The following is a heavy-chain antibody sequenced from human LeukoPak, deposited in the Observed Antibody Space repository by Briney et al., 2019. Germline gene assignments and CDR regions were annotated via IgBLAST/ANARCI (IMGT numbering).Heavy chain of an antibody. CDR3: ARGSYCSSTSCYSAWFDP. CDR1: GYTFTGYY. D-gene: IGHD2-2*01. Sequence: ASVKVSCKASGYTFTGYYMHWVRQAPGQGLEWMGWINPNSGGTNYAQKFQGRVTMTRDTSISTAYMELSRLRSDDTAVYYCARGSYCSSTSCYSAWFDPWGQGTLVTVSS. CDR2: INPNSGGT. J-gene: IGHJ5*02. V-gene: IGHV1-2*02.